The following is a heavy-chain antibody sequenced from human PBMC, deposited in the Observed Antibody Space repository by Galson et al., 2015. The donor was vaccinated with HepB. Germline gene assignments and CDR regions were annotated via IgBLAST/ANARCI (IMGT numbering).Heavy chain of an antibody. Sequence: SLRLSCAASGFIFNNYPMHWVRQAPGKGLEWVAVISHDGTYKYYADSVKGRFTISRDNSKNTLFLHMSSLRVEDTAVFYCARVSGGRLVQFSTYYFDSWGLGTLVTVSS. J-gene: IGHJ4*02. CDR1: GFIFNNYP. CDR2: ISHDGTYK. D-gene: IGHD6-6*01. CDR3: ARVSGGRLVQFSTYYFDS. V-gene: IGHV3-30*04.